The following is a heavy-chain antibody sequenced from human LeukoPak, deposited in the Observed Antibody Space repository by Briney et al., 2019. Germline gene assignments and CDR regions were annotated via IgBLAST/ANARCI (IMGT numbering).Heavy chain of an antibody. CDR2: MNPNSGNT. Sequence: ASVKVSCKASGYTFTSYDINWVRQATGQGLEWMGWMNPNSGNTGYAQKFQGRVTMTRNTSISTAYMELSSLRFEDTAVYYCARGRSSGSYYNVPFDPWGQGTLVTVSS. D-gene: IGHD3-10*01. CDR3: ARGRSSGSYYNVPFDP. V-gene: IGHV1-8*01. J-gene: IGHJ5*02. CDR1: GYTFTSYD.